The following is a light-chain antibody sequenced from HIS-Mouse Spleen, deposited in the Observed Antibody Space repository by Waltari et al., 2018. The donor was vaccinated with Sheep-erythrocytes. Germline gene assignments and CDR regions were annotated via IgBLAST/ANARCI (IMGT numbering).Light chain of an antibody. CDR2: DVS. Sequence: QSALTQPRSVSGSPGQSVPISCTGTSSDVGGYNYVSWYQQHPGKAPKLLIYDVSKRRSAVPDRLSGSKSGDTDSLTISGVQAEDDAEYYCCSYAGSYALVFCGGTKLTVL. J-gene: IGLJ2*01. CDR3: CSYAGSYALV. CDR1: SSDVGGYNY. V-gene: IGLV2-11*01.